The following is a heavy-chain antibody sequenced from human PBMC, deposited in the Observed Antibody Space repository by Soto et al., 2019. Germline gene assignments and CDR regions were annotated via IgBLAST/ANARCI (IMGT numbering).Heavy chain of an antibody. CDR3: AREPAAAKPEGVDF. V-gene: IGHV1-69*05. Sequence: SVKVSCKASGGTFSSYAISWVLQAPGQGLEWMGGIIPIFGTANYAPKFQGGVTMTRDTSITTAYMELSRLRSGDTAVYYCAREPAAAKPEGVDFWGQGTLVTVSS. J-gene: IGHJ4*02. D-gene: IGHD2-2*01. CDR2: IIPIFGTA. CDR1: GGTFSSYA.